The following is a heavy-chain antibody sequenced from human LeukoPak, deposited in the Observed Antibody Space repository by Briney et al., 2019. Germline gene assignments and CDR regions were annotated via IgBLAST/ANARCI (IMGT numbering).Heavy chain of an antibody. J-gene: IGHJ4*02. CDR2: IYYSGST. V-gene: IGHV4-39*01. Sequence: SETLSLTCTVSGGSISSSSYHWGWIRQPPGKGLEWIGSIYYSGSTYYNPSLKSRVTISVDTSKNQFSLKLSSVTAADTAVYYCARTSSSSVDYWGQGTLVTVSS. D-gene: IGHD6-6*01. CDR1: GGSISSSSYH. CDR3: ARTSSSSVDY.